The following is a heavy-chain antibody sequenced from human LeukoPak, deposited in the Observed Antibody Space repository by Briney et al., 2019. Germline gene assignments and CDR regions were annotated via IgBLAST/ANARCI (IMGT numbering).Heavy chain of an antibody. CDR1: GFTFSSTS. Sequence: PGGSLRLSCAASGFTFSSTSMNWVRQAPGKGLEWVSSISSGSSYIFYADSVKGRFTISRDNAKNTLYLQMNTLRAEDTAVYYCAKSLAGPYYFDSWGQGTLVTVSS. V-gene: IGHV3-21*04. CDR2: ISSGSSYI. CDR3: AKSLAGPYYFDS. D-gene: IGHD6-19*01. J-gene: IGHJ4*02.